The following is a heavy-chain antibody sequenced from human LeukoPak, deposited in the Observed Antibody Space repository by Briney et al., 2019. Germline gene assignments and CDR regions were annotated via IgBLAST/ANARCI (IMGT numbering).Heavy chain of an antibody. D-gene: IGHD5-18*01. V-gene: IGHV1-69*05. CDR2: IIPIFGTA. CDR1: GGTFSSYA. J-gene: IGHJ6*04. Sequence: SVKVSCKASGGTFSSYAISWVRQAPGQGLEWMGGIIPIFGTANYAQKFQGRVTITTDESTSTAYMELSSLRSEDTAVYYCARDKIGGIQLWLGQGVWGKGTTVAVSS. CDR3: ARDKIGGIQLWLGQGV.